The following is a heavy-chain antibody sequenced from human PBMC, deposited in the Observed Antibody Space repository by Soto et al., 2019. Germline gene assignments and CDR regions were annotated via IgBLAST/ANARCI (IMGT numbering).Heavy chain of an antibody. CDR2: IYSSGAT. Sequence: LSLTCAVAGGSISGFYWSWVRQPAGKGLEWIGRIYSSGATKYNPSLRNRVTMSVDTSTDQYSLNLASMTAADTAVYFCARGPFCGNDCYFDVWGQGTQVTVSS. CDR3: ARGPFCGNDCYFDV. V-gene: IGHV4-4*07. J-gene: IGHJ4*02. D-gene: IGHD2-21*02. CDR1: GGSISGFY.